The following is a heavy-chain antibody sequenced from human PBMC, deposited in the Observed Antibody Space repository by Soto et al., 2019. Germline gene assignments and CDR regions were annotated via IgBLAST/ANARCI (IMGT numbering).Heavy chain of an antibody. CDR3: ARLSWYEGLYFDP. V-gene: IGHV3-53*01. Sequence: GGSLRLSCAASGFTVSNKYMIWVRQAPGKGLEWVSFIYSAGSTYYADSVKGRFTSSRDNSKNTLFLQMNSLRAEDTAVYYCARLSWYEGLYFDPWGQGTLVTVSS. D-gene: IGHD2-15*01. J-gene: IGHJ4*02. CDR1: GFTVSNKY. CDR2: IYSAGST.